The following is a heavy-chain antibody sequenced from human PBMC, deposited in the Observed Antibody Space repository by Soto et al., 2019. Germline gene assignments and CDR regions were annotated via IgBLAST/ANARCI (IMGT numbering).Heavy chain of an antibody. V-gene: IGHV4-4*07. CDR1: GASITGSFF. Sequence: SETLSLTCTVSGASITGSFFWSWIRQPAGKGLEWIGRFSLSGTTNYNPSLRSRVTMSADVSKNQFSLRLASVTAADTALYYCARGMTPPGAPAWYYFDSWGQGTLVTVSS. J-gene: IGHJ4*02. CDR3: ARGMTPPGAPAWYYFDS. D-gene: IGHD2-8*02. CDR2: FSLSGTT.